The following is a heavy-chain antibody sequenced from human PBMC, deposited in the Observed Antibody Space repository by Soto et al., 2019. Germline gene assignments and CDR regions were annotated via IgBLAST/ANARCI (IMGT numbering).Heavy chain of an antibody. CDR3: AREFHDYGDYVFDY. D-gene: IGHD4-17*01. CDR1: GGSISSGGYY. V-gene: IGHV4-31*02. J-gene: IGHJ4*02. CDR2: IYYSGST. Sequence: PSETLSLTXTVSGGSISSGGYYWSWIRQHPGKGLEWIGYIYYSGSTYYNPSLKSRVTISVDTSKNQFSLKLSSVTAADTAVYYCAREFHDYGDYVFDYWGQGTLVTVSS.